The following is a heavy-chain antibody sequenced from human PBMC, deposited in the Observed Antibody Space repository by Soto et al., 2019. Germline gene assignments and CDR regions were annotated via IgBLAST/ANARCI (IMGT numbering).Heavy chain of an antibody. Sequence: QVQLQESGPGLVKPSQTLSLTCTVSGGSISSGDYYWSWIRQPPGKGLEWIGYIYYSGSTYYNPSLKSRXXIXVXTSKNQFSLKLSSVTAADTAVYYCAREVTWLSTFDYWGQGTLVTVSS. CDR2: IYYSGST. CDR3: AREVTWLSTFDY. V-gene: IGHV4-30-4*01. D-gene: IGHD3-22*01. CDR1: GGSISSGDYY. J-gene: IGHJ4*02.